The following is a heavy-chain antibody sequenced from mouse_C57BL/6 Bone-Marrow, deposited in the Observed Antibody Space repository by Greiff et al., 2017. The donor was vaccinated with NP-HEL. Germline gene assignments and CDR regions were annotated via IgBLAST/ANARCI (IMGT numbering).Heavy chain of an antibody. J-gene: IGHJ4*01. CDR3: ARDRGYSNFYAMDY. CDR2: ISDGGSYT. V-gene: IGHV5-4*01. Sequence: EVKLMESGGGLVKPGGSLKLSCAASGFTFSSYAMSWVRQTPEKRLEWVATISDGGSYTYYPDNVKGRFTISRDNAKNNLYLQMSHLKSEDTAMYYCARDRGYSNFYAMDYWGQGTSVTVSS. CDR1: GFTFSSYA. D-gene: IGHD2-5*01.